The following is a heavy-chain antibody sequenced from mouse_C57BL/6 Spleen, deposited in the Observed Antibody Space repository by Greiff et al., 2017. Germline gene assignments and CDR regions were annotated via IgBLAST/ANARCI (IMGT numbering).Heavy chain of an antibody. CDR1: GYTFTDYE. CDR3: TRKAVALDY. V-gene: IGHV1-15*01. J-gene: IGHJ2*01. Sequence: QVQLKESGAELVRPGASVTLSCKASGYTFTDYEMHWVKQTPVHGLEWIGAIDPETGGTAYNQKFKGKAILTADKSSSTAYMELRSLTSEDSAVYYCTRKAVALDYWGQGTTLTVSS. D-gene: IGHD1-1*01. CDR2: IDPETGGT.